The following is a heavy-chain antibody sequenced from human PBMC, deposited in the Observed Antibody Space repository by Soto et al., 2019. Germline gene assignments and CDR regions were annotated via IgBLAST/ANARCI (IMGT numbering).Heavy chain of an antibody. Sequence: QLQLQESGSGLVKPSQTLSLTCAVSGGSISSGGYSWSWIRQPPGKGLEWIGYIYHSGSTYYNPSLKTRATISVDRSKTQFSLKLSSVTAADTAVYYCASWQQLVRNYWGQGTLVTVSS. CDR3: ASWQQLVRNY. V-gene: IGHV4-30-2*01. D-gene: IGHD6-13*01. CDR1: GGSISSGGYS. J-gene: IGHJ4*02. CDR2: IYHSGST.